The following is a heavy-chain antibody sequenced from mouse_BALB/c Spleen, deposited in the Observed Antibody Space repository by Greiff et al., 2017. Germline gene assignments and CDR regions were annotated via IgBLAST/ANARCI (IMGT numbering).Heavy chain of an antibody. V-gene: IGHV5-12-2*01. Sequence: EVQRVESGGGLVQPGGSLKLSCAASGFTFSSYTMSWVRQTPEKRLEWVAYISNGGGSTYYPDTVKGRFTISRDNAKNTLYLQMSSLKSEDTAMYYCARHGNWYFDVGGAGTTVTVSS. CDR3: ARHGNWYFDV. CDR1: GFTFSSYT. J-gene: IGHJ1*01. D-gene: IGHD1-1*02. CDR2: ISNGGGST.